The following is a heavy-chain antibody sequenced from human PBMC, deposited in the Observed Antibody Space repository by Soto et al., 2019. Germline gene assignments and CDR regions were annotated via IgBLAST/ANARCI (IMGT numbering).Heavy chain of an antibody. CDR1: CGSFSGYY. D-gene: IGHD3-9*01. CDR3: AREMGTWLLNAVLYP. V-gene: IGHV4-34*01. CDR2: INHSGST. J-gene: IGHJ5*02. Sequence: SETLSLTCVVSCGSFSGYYWNWIRQPPGKGLEWIGEINHSGSTNYNPSLKSRVTISVDTSKNQLSLRLSSVTAADTAMYYCAREMGTWLLNAVLYPWGLGTLVTVSS.